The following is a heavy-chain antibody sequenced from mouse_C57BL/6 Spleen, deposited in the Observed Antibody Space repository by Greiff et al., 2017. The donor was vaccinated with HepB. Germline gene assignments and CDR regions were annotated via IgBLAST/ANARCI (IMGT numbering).Heavy chain of an antibody. CDR3: ARWEGYYGSKAWFAY. CDR2: IYPGSGST. Sequence: VQLVESGPELVKPGASVKISCKASGYAFSSSWMNWVKQRPGKGLEWIGRIYPGSGSTNYNEKFKSKATLTVDTSSSTAYMQLSSLTSEDSAVYYCARWEGYYGSKAWFAYWGQGTLVTVSA. CDR1: GYAFSSSW. V-gene: IGHV1-82*01. D-gene: IGHD1-1*01. J-gene: IGHJ3*01.